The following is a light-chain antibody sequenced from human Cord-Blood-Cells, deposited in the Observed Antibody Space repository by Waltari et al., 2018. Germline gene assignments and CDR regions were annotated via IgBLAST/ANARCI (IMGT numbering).Light chain of an antibody. J-gene: IGLJ3*02. Sequence: SYELTPPTAVAVSTEQTASAPCSVDTLPTEYAYWSQQKTGQAPVLVIYEDSKRPTGIPERFSGSSSGTMATLTSSGAQVEDEADYYCYSTDSSGNHGVFGGGTKLTVL. V-gene: IGLV3-10*01. CDR2: EDS. CDR1: TLPTEY. CDR3: YSTDSSGNHGV.